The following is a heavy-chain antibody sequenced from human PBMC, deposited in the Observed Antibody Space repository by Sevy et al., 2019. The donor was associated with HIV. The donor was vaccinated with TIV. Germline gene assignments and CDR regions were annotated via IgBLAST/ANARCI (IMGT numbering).Heavy chain of an antibody. Sequence: SETLSLTCTVSGGSISSYYWSWIRQPAGKGLEWIGRIYTSGSTNYNPSLKSRVTMSLDTSKKHFSVKLSSVTAADTAVYYCARDVEMATIYGFGDAFDIWGQGTMVTVSS. D-gene: IGHD5-12*01. CDR3: ARDVEMATIYGFGDAFDI. CDR2: IYTSGST. V-gene: IGHV4-4*07. J-gene: IGHJ3*02. CDR1: GGSISSYY.